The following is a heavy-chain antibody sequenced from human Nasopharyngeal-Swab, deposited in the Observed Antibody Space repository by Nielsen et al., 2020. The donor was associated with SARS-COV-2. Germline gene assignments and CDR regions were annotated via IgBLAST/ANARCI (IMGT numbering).Heavy chain of an antibody. V-gene: IGHV3-7*01. Sequence: GESLKISCAASGFPFSRYWMSWVRRAPGKGLEWVATINQDGSTIGYVDSVAGRFTISRDNAETSLYLQMNSLRVDDTAVYYCADPPSGYWGQGTRVTVSS. J-gene: IGHJ4*02. CDR2: INQDGSTI. CDR1: GFPFSRYW. D-gene: IGHD3-10*01. CDR3: ADPPSGY.